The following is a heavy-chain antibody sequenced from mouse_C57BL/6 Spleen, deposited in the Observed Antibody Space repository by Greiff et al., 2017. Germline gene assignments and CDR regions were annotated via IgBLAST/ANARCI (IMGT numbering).Heavy chain of an antibody. J-gene: IGHJ3*01. Sequence: QVQLQQPGAELVMPGASVKLSCKASGYTFTSYWMHWVKQRPGQGLEWIGEIDPSDSYTNYNQKFKGKSTLTVDKSSSTAYMQLSSLTSEDSAVYYCARDYGSSYGFAYWGQGTLGTVSA. CDR2: IDPSDSYT. D-gene: IGHD1-1*01. CDR3: ARDYGSSYGFAY. V-gene: IGHV1-69*01. CDR1: GYTFTSYW.